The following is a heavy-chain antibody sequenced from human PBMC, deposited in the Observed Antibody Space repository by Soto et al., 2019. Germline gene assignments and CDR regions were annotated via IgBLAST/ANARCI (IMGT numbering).Heavy chain of an antibody. CDR1: GYSISSSNW. V-gene: IGHV4-28*01. Sequence: SETLSLTCAVSGYSISSSNWWGWIRQPPGKGLEWIGYIYYSGTTYYNPSLKSRVTMSVDTSKNQFSLKLTSVTAVDTAAYYCARREIQCPIDYWGQGTLVTVPS. D-gene: IGHD1-26*01. J-gene: IGHJ4*02. CDR3: ARREIQCPIDY. CDR2: IYYSGTT.